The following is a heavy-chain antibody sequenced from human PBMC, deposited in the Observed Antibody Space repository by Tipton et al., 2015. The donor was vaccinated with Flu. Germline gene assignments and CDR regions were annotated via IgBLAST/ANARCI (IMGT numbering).Heavy chain of an antibody. V-gene: IGHV3-21*01. CDR2: ISWNSAYI. J-gene: IGHJ4*02. CDR1: GFSFISYT. CDR3: ARGPFVLITFGGVMGY. D-gene: IGHD3-16*01. Sequence: SLRLSCAASGFSFISYTMNWVRQAPGKGLEWVSGISWNSAYIGYADSVKGRFTISSDNAKNSLYLQMNSLRAEDTAVYYCARGPFVLITFGGVMGYWGQGNLVIVSS.